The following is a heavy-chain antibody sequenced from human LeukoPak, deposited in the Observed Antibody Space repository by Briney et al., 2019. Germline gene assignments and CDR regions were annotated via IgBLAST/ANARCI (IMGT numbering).Heavy chain of an antibody. CDR3: AGRGHRYSRD. Sequence: PSETLSLTCTGSGDSVTSGYWSWIRQPPRKGLEWIGYIYDSGITDYNPSLKSRLTISVDTSNNQFSLNLSSVTAADTAVYYCAGRGHRYSRDWGQGILVTVSS. CDR1: GDSVTSGY. V-gene: IGHV4-4*09. CDR2: IYDSGIT. J-gene: IGHJ1*01. D-gene: IGHD2-15*01.